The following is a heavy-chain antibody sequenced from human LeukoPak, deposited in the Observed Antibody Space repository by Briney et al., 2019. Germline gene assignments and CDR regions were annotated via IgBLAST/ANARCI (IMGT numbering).Heavy chain of an antibody. Sequence: SETLSLTCAVSGGSISNENWWSWVRQPPGKGLEWIGEIHHRGGTNYNPSLRSRVTISIDTSKNQFSLKLTSVTAADTAVYYCATPNDAFNIWGQGTMDTVSS. V-gene: IGHV4-4*02. CDR3: ATPNDAFNI. J-gene: IGHJ3*02. CDR2: IHHRGGT. CDR1: GGSISNENW.